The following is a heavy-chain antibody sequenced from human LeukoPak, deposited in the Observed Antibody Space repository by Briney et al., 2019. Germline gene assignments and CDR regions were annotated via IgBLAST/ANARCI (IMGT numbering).Heavy chain of an antibody. D-gene: IGHD3-10*01. Sequence: SETLSLTCAVYGGSFSGYYWSWIRQPPGKGLEWIGEINHSGSTIYNPSLKSRVTISVDTSKNQFSLKLSSVTAADTAVYYCARGPSSTMVRGGLDVWGKGTTVTVSS. CDR2: INHSGST. J-gene: IGHJ6*04. V-gene: IGHV4-34*01. CDR1: GGSFSGYY. CDR3: ARGPSSTMVRGGLDV.